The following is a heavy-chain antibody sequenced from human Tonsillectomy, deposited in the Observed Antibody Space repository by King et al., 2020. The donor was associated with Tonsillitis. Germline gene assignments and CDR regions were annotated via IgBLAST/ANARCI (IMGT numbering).Heavy chain of an antibody. CDR1: GYTFTSYY. Sequence: VQLVESGAEVKKPGASVKVSCKASGYTFTSYYMHWVRQAPGQGLEWMGIINPSGGSTSYAQKFQGRVTMTRDTSTSTVYMELSSLRSEDTAVYYCARDPYYYDSSGYYDKYYFDYWGQGTLVTVSS. D-gene: IGHD3-22*01. CDR2: INPSGGST. V-gene: IGHV1-46*01. J-gene: IGHJ4*02. CDR3: ARDPYYYDSSGYYDKYYFDY.